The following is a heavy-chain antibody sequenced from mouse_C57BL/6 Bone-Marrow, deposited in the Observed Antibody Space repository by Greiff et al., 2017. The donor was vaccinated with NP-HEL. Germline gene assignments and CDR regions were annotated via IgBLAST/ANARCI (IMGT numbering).Heavy chain of an antibody. D-gene: IGHD1-1*01. CDR1: GFTFSSYA. CDR3: ARITTVVAGAMDY. J-gene: IGHJ4*01. V-gene: IGHV5-4*01. CDR2: ISDGGSYT. Sequence: EVQGVESGGGLVKPGGSLKLSCAASGFTFSSYAMSWVRQTPEKRLEWVATISDGGSYTYYPDNVKGRFTISRDNAKHNLYLQMSHLKSEDTAMYYCARITTVVAGAMDYWGKGTSVTVSS.